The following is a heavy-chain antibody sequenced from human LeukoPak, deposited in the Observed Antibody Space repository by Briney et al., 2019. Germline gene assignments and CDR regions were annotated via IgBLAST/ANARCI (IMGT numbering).Heavy chain of an antibody. CDR3: ARTVGYSYGVLYFFDY. CDR1: GYTFTGYP. J-gene: IGHJ4*02. V-gene: IGHV1-3*04. CDR2: INTGNGDT. D-gene: IGHD5-18*01. Sequence: ASVKVSCKGSGYTFTGYPVQWVRQAPGQGLEWLGWINTGNGDTKYPQKFQGRVTITRDTSASTAYMELSSLKSEDTALYYCARTVGYSYGVLYFFDYWGQGALVTVSS.